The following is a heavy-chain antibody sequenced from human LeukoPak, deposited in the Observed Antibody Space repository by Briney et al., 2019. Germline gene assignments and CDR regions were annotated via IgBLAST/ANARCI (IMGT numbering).Heavy chain of an antibody. D-gene: IGHD3-3*01. Sequence: ASVKVSCKASVYTFTSYGISWVRQAPGQGLEWMGWISAYNGNTNYAQKLQGRVTMTTDTSTSTAYMELRSLRSDGTAVYYCARDSRITIFGVVIDDAFDIWGQGTMVTVSS. J-gene: IGHJ3*02. CDR1: VYTFTSYG. V-gene: IGHV1-18*01. CDR3: ARDSRITIFGVVIDDAFDI. CDR2: ISAYNGNT.